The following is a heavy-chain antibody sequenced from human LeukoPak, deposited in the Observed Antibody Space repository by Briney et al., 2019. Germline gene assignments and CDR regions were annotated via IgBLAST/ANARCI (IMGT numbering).Heavy chain of an antibody. J-gene: IGHJ3*02. Sequence: PSETLSLTCAVSGGSLSTTSWWVWLRQPPGKGLEWIGNIFYSGSTYYSPSLKSRVTISLDTSRNQFSLKLNSVTAADTAVYYCAKSNGYGLVDIWGQGTMVTVSS. CDR2: IFYSGST. CDR3: AKSNGYGLVDI. CDR1: GGSLSTTSW. D-gene: IGHD3-10*01. V-gene: IGHV4-4*02.